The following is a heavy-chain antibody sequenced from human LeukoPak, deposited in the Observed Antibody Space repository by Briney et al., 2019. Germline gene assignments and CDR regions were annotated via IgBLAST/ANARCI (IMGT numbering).Heavy chain of an antibody. V-gene: IGHV1-69*02. D-gene: IGHD3-22*01. CDR1: GGTFSSYT. J-gene: IGHJ3*02. CDR2: IIPILGIA. Sequence: SVKVSCKASGGTFSSYTISWMRQAPGQGLEXXXXIIPILGIANYAQKFQGRVTITADKSTSTAYMELSSLRSEDTAVYYCARFYYDSSGSHAFDIWGQGTMVTVSS. CDR3: ARFYYDSSGSHAFDI.